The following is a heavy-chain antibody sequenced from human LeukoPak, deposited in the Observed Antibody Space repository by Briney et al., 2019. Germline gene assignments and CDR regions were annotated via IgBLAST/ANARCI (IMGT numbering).Heavy chain of an antibody. Sequence: PGGSLRLSCEASGFSLSSYGMHWVRQAPGKGLEWVAFLRYDGTTKFYGDSVKGRFAISRDTSKNTLYLQINSLRTDDTAVYYCAKDLSRGNYPIAFDVWGQGTVVTVSS. CDR1: GFSLSSYG. CDR3: AKDLSRGNYPIAFDV. CDR2: LRYDGTTK. J-gene: IGHJ3*01. V-gene: IGHV3-30*02. D-gene: IGHD3-22*01.